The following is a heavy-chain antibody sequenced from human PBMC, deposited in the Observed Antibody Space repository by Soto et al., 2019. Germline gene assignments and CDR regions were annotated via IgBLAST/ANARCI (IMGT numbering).Heavy chain of an antibody. Sequence: QLQLQESGPGLVKPSETLSLTCTVSGGSISSSSYYWGWIRQPPGKGLEWIGSIYYSGSTYYNPSLKSRVTISVDTSKNQFSLKLSSVTAADTAVYYCVEEYQVLSGGVWFDPWGQGTLVTVSS. V-gene: IGHV4-39*01. CDR2: IYYSGST. CDR1: GGSISSSSYY. J-gene: IGHJ5*02. CDR3: VEEYQVLSGGVWFDP. D-gene: IGHD2-2*01.